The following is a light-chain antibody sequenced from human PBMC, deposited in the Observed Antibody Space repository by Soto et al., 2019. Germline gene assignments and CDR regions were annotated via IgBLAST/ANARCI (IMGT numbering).Light chain of an antibody. CDR2: GAS. V-gene: IGKV3-15*01. J-gene: IGKJ3*01. CDR1: QSVSSN. CDR3: QQYNNWPPRT. Sequence: IVVTQSPATLSVSPGERATLSCRASQSVSSNLAWYQQKPGQSPRLLIYGASTRATGIPARFSGSGSGTEFTLTISSLQSEDFAVYYCQQYNNWPPRTFGPGTKVDIK.